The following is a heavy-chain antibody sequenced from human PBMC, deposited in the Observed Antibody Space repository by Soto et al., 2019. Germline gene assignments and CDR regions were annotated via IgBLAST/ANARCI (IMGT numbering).Heavy chain of an antibody. D-gene: IGHD3-3*01. J-gene: IGHJ3*02. CDR2: ISAYNGNT. CDR1: GYTFTSYG. Sequence: GASVKVSCKASGYTFTSYGISWVRQAPGQGLEWMGWISAYNGNTNYAQKLQGRVTMTTDTSTSTAYMELRSLRSDDTAVYYCARADDKYCDFWSGKQSGAFDIWGQGTMVTVSS. V-gene: IGHV1-18*01. CDR3: ARADDKYCDFWSGKQSGAFDI.